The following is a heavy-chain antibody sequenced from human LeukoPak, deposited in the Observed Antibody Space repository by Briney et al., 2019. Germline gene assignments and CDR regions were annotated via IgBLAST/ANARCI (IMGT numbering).Heavy chain of an antibody. J-gene: IGHJ4*02. CDR3: AKDRTHYYDSSGFDY. CDR1: GFTFRSFG. V-gene: IGHV3-30*02. CDR2: IRYDGSNK. D-gene: IGHD3-22*01. Sequence: GGSLRLSCVASGFTFRSFGIHSVRPAPGKGVEGVAVIRYDGSNKYYADCLKGRSTIATENSKNTLCLQMNSLRAEDVAVYYCAKDRTHYYDSSGFDYWGQGTLVTVSS.